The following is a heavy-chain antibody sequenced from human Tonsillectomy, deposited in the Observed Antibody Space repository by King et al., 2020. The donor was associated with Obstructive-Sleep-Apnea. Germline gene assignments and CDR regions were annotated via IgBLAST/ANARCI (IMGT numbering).Heavy chain of an antibody. CDR1: GGSITSYY. V-gene: IGHV4-59*08. CDR3: ARHNFGRLVLGASAFDL. D-gene: IGHD1-26*01. CDR2: VYKSGNT. J-gene: IGHJ3*01. Sequence: QLQESGPGLVKPSETLSLTCSVSGGSITSYYWSWIRQPPGKGLEWIGYVYKSGNTNYDPSLRSRVTISVDTSKNQFSLKLTSVTAAYTAAHYCARHNFGRLVLGASAFDLWGQGTMVTVSS.